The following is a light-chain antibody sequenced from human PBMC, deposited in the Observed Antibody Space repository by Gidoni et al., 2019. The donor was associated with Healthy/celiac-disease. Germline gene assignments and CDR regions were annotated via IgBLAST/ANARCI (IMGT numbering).Light chain of an antibody. CDR3: QQYNNWPPLT. CDR2: GAS. J-gene: IGKJ1*01. CDR1: QSVSSN. Sequence: ELGMTQSPATLSVSPGERATLSCRASQSVSSNLAWYQQKPGQAPRLLIYGASTRAIGIPARFSGSGSGTEFTLTISSLQSEDFAVYYCQQYNNWPPLTFGQXTKVEIK. V-gene: IGKV3-15*01.